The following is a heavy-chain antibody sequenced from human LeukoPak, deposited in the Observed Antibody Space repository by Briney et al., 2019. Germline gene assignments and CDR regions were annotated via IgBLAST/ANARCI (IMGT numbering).Heavy chain of an antibody. J-gene: IGHJ5*02. CDR3: ARVDYGDYQSDWFDP. D-gene: IGHD4-17*01. CDR2: INHSGST. Sequence: SETLSLTCAVYGGSFSGYYWSWIRQPPGKGLEWIGEINHSGSTNYNPSLKSRVTISVDTSKNQFSLKLSSVTAADTAVYYCARVDYGDYQSDWFDPWGQGTLVTVSS. V-gene: IGHV4-34*01. CDR1: GGSFSGYY.